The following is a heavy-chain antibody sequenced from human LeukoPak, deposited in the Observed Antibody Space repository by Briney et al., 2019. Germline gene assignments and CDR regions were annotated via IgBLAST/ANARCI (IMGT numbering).Heavy chain of an antibody. D-gene: IGHD4-17*01. Sequence: GGSLRLSCAASGFTFTTYGMSWVRQAPGKGLEWVSTVSASGAGTHYADSVKGRFTISKDKSKNTVYLQMNGLKAEDTALYYCAKDLYTVTTLTLDYWGQGTLATVSS. V-gene: IGHV3-23*01. J-gene: IGHJ4*02. CDR1: GFTFTTYG. CDR2: VSASGAGT. CDR3: AKDLYTVTTLTLDY.